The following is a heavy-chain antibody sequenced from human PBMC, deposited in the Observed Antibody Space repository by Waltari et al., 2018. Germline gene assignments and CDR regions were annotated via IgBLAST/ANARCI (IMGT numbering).Heavy chain of an antibody. V-gene: IGHV4-4*08. D-gene: IGHD6-13*01. J-gene: IGHJ4*02. CDR1: GGSFSGYH. CDR3: ARATYSGSWNFDS. CDR2: IRGNSDNT. Sequence: QVQLQESGPGLMKPSETLSLTCAVSGGSFSGYHWGWIRQPPGKGLEWVGSIRGNSDNTDYYPSLTSRVTISRDTSKNQFSLKLTSLTAADTAVYFCARATYSGSWNFDSWGQGVLVTVSS.